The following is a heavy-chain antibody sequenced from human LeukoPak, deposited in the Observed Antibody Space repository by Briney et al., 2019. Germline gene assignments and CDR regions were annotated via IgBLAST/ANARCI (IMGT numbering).Heavy chain of an antibody. J-gene: IGHJ4*02. V-gene: IGHV3-48*03. D-gene: IGHD6-13*01. Sequence: PGGSLRLSCAASGFTFSSYEMNWVRQAPGKGLEWVSYISSSGSTIYYEDSVKGRFTISRDNAKNSLYLQMNSLRAEDTAVYYCARPYSSSQEFDYWGQGTLVTVSS. CDR2: ISSSGSTI. CDR3: ARPYSSSQEFDY. CDR1: GFTFSSYE.